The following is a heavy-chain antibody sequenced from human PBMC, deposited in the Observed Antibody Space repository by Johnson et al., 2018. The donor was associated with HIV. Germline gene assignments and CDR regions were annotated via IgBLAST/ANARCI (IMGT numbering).Heavy chain of an antibody. Sequence: VRLVESGGGLVQRGGSLRLSCVASGVTVSNNYMIWVRQAPGKGLEWVSVIYSGGSTYQADSVKARFTISRDNAKNSLYLQMNSLRAEDTALYYCARDSRIGTMVLLSDAFDIWGQGTMVTVSS. J-gene: IGHJ3*02. CDR2: IYSGGST. CDR1: GVTVSNNY. D-gene: IGHD3-10*01. V-gene: IGHV3-66*01. CDR3: ARDSRIGTMVLLSDAFDI.